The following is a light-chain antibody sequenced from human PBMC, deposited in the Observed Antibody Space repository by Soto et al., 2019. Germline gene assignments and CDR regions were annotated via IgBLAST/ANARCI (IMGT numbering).Light chain of an antibody. Sequence: VMTQSPVTLSVSPGEGATLSCRASQSVGSSLAWYQQRPGQAPRLLIHGASTRAAGIPARFSGTGSGADFTLTISGLQSEDFAVYFCQQYDNWPITFGPGT. V-gene: IGKV3-15*01. CDR3: QQYDNWPIT. J-gene: IGKJ3*01. CDR2: GAS. CDR1: QSVGSS.